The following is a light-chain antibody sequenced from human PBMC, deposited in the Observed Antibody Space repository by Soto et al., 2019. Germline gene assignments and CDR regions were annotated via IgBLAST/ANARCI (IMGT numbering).Light chain of an antibody. V-gene: IGLV4-69*01. J-gene: IGLJ2*01. Sequence: QLVLTQSPSASASLGASVKLTCTLSSGHSSYAIAWHQQQPEKGPRYLMKLNSDGSHSKGDGIPDRFSGSSSGAERYLTISCLQSEDEADYYCQTWAWWHVVFGGGTQLTVL. CDR1: SGHSSYA. CDR3: QTWAWWHVV. CDR2: LNSDGSH.